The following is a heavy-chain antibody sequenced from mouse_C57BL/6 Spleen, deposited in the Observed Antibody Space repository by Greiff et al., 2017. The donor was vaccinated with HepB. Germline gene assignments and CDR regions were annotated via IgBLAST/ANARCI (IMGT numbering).Heavy chain of an antibody. V-gene: IGHV1-5*01. Sequence: EVQLQQSGTVLARPGASVKMSCKTSGYTFTSYWMHWVNQRPGQGLEWIGAIYPGNSDTSYNQKFKGKAKLTAVTSASTAYMELSSLTNEDSAVYYCTRKGDYYGSSSYFDYWGQGTTLTVSS. D-gene: IGHD1-1*01. CDR3: TRKGDYYGSSSYFDY. CDR2: IYPGNSDT. CDR1: GYTFTSYW. J-gene: IGHJ2*01.